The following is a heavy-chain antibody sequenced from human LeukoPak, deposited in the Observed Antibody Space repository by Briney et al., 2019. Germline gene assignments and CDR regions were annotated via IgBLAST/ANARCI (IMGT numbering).Heavy chain of an antibody. CDR3: ARGGYYDSSGY. CDR1: XYTFTSYD. V-gene: IGHV1-8*01. J-gene: IGHJ4*02. CDR2: MNPNSGNT. D-gene: IGHD3-22*01. Sequence: ASVXXXXXAXXYTFTSYDXNWVRQAPGQGLEWMVWMNPNSGNTVYAQKFQGRVTMTRNTSITTAYMELSSLRSEDTAVYYCARGGYYDSSGYWGQGTLVTVSS.